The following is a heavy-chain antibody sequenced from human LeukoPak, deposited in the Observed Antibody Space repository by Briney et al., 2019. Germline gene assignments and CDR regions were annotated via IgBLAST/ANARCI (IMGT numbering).Heavy chain of an antibody. J-gene: IGHJ4*02. CDR1: GFTFSNAW. Sequence: GGSLRLSCAASGFTFSNAWMSWVRQAPGKGLEWVSVIYSGGSTYYADSVKGRFTISRDNSKNTLYLQMNSLRAEDTAVYYCARVRGVIKSFDYWGQGTLVTVSS. D-gene: IGHD3-10*01. V-gene: IGHV3-53*01. CDR2: IYSGGST. CDR3: ARVRGVIKSFDY.